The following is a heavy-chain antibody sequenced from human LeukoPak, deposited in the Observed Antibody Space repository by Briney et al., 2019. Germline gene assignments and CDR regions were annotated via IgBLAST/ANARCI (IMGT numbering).Heavy chain of an antibody. CDR2: IYPGDSDT. J-gene: IGHJ4*02. CDR3: ARQGGSSWYPYSFIF. CDR1: GYSFTSYW. Sequence: GESLKISCKGSGYSFTSYWIGWVRQMPGKGLEWMGIIYPGDSDTRYSPSFQGQVTISADKSISTAYLQWSSLKASDTAMYYCARQGGSSWYPYSFIFWGQGTLVTVSS. D-gene: IGHD6-13*01. V-gene: IGHV5-51*01.